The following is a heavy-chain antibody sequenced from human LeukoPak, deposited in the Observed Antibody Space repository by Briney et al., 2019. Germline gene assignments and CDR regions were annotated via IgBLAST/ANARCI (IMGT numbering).Heavy chain of an antibody. J-gene: IGHJ4*02. D-gene: IGHD2-21*02. V-gene: IGHV3-33*01. CDR1: GFTFRNHG. Sequence: GGSLRLSCAASGFTFRNHGMYWVRQAPGKGLEWVAVIWYDGSTTYYVDAVKGRFTISRDNSKDTLYLQMNSLRVEDTAVYFCARWGDGSKLDYWGQGTLVTVSS. CDR3: ARWGDGSKLDY. CDR2: IWYDGSTT.